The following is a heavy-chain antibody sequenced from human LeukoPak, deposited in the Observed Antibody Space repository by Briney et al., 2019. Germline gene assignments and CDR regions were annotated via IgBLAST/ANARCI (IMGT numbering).Heavy chain of an antibody. J-gene: IGHJ6*02. CDR3: ARGLQLLWFGEFYV. D-gene: IGHD3-10*01. V-gene: IGHV3-11*01. CDR1: GFTFSDYY. Sequence: GGSLRLSCAASGFTFSDYYMSWIRQAPGKGLEWVSCISSSGSTIYYADSVKGRFTISRDNAKNSLYLQMNSLRAEDTAVYYCARGLQLLWFGEFYVWGQGTTVTVSS. CDR2: ISSSGSTI.